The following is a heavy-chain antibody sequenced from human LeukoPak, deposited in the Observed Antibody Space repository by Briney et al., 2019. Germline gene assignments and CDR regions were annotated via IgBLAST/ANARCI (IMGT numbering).Heavy chain of an antibody. CDR3: AGSDTTGYIPREWDYWYFDL. J-gene: IGHJ2*01. D-gene: IGHD3-22*01. V-gene: IGHV3-23*01. CDR2: TSSSDAGK. Sequence: GGSLRLSCTVSGFSLSSYALSWVRRAPGKGLEWVSATSSSDAGKYYADSVRGRFTISRDNAKNSLYLQMNSLRAEDTAVYYCAGSDTTGYIPREWDYWYFDLWGRGTLVTVSS. CDR1: GFSLSSYA.